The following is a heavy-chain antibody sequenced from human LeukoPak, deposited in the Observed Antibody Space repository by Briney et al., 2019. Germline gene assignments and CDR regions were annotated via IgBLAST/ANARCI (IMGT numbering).Heavy chain of an antibody. J-gene: IGHJ3*02. D-gene: IGHD1-7*01. CDR2: INGESTFK. CDR3: AKYQTGTWTSYDSSDI. V-gene: IGHV3-21*01. Sequence: GGSLRLSCTACGFSFSSPGMNWVRQAPGKGLEWVSSINGESTFKVYADSVKGRFTISRDNAKNSLYLQMDSLRAEDTAVYYCAKYQTGTWTSYDSSDIWGQGTLVTVSS. CDR1: GFSFSSPG.